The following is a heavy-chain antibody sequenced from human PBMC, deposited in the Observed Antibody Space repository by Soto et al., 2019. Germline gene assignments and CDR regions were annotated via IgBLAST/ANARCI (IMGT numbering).Heavy chain of an antibody. CDR1: GYTFTSYG. CDR2: ISAYNGNT. V-gene: IGHV1-18*04. J-gene: IGHJ5*02. D-gene: IGHD4-4*01. CDR3: ARGRGGSAVTPAGFWFDP. Sequence: GASVKVSCKAAGYTFTSYGISWVRQAPGQGLEGMGWISAYNGNTNYAQKLQGRVTMTTDTSTSTAYMELRSLRSDDTAVYYCARGRGGSAVTPAGFWFDPWGQGTLVTVSS.